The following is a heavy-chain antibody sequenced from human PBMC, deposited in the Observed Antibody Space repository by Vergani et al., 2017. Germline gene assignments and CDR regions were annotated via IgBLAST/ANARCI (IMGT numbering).Heavy chain of an antibody. CDR3: ARVQYYYDSSGYYYLSAVDI. D-gene: IGHD3-22*01. Sequence: QVQLVQSGAEVKKPGASVKVSCKASGYTFTTYGISWVRQAPGQGLEWVGWISAYNGDTNYQERLQGRVPMTTDTSTSTAYMELSSLRSEDTAVYYCARVQYYYDSSGYYYLSAVDIWGQGTMVTVSS. J-gene: IGHJ3*02. CDR2: ISAYNGDT. V-gene: IGHV1-18*01. CDR1: GYTFTTYG.